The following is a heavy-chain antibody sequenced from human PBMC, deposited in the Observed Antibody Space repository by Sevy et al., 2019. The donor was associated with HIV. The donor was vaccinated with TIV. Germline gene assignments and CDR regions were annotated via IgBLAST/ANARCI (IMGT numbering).Heavy chain of an antibody. D-gene: IGHD2-2*02. CDR3: ARALVVVAAAIRRTYYYYYGMDV. CDR1: GFTFSSYD. V-gene: IGHV3-13*01. J-gene: IGHJ6*02. CDR2: IGTAGDT. Sequence: GGSLRLSCAASGFTFSSYDMHWVRQATGKGLEWVSAIGTAGDTYYAGSVKGRFTISRENAKNSLYLQMNSLRAGDTAVYYCARALVVVAAAIRRTYYYYYGMDVWGQGTTVTVSS.